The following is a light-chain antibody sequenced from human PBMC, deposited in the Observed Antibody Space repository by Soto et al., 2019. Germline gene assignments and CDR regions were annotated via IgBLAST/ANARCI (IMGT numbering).Light chain of an antibody. CDR1: SGHSSYT. CDR3: QTWSTGSRV. J-gene: IGLJ3*02. V-gene: IGLV4-69*01. CDR2: LNSDGSH. Sequence: QLVLTQSPSASASLGASVKLTCTRSSGHSSYTIAWHQQQPEKGPRYLMTLNSDGSHSKVDGIPDRFSGSSSGTERYLTIYSLQYEDEADYECQTWSTGSRVFGGGTKLTVL.